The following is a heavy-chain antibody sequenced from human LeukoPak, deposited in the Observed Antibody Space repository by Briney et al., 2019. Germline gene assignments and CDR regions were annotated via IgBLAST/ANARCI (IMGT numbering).Heavy chain of an antibody. Sequence: ASVKVSCKASGYTFTSYYMHWVRQAPGQGLEWMGIINPSGGSTSYAQKFQGRVTMTRDTSTSTVYMELSSLRSEDTAVYYCARGYCSSTSCYDWFDPWGQGTLVTASS. J-gene: IGHJ5*02. CDR3: ARGYCSSTSCYDWFDP. CDR2: INPSGGST. CDR1: GYTFTSYY. D-gene: IGHD2-2*01. V-gene: IGHV1-46*01.